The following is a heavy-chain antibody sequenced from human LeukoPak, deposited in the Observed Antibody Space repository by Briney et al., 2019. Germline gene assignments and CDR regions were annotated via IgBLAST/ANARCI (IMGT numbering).Heavy chain of an antibody. J-gene: IGHJ6*03. V-gene: IGHV1-69*01. Sequence: GGSLRLSCAASGFTFSSYAISWVRQAPGQGLEWMGGIIPIFGTANYAQKFQGRVTITADESTSTAYMELSSLRSEDTAVYYCARAGIAATRRYYYYMDVWGKGTTVTVSS. CDR1: GFTFSSYA. CDR3: ARAGIAATRRYYYYMDV. CDR2: IIPIFGTA. D-gene: IGHD6-13*01.